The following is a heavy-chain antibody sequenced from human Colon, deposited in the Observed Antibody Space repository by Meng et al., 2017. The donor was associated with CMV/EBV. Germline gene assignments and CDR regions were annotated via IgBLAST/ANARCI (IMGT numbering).Heavy chain of an antibody. V-gene: IGHV6-1*01. CDR3: ARGTNLRLAFDY. CDR2: TNYRSKWYY. Sequence: QVQLQQSGPGLVKPSQTLSLSCAIFGDSVSSNSAGWTWIRQSPSRGLEWLGRTNYRSKWYYDHAATVQSRLSVIPDTSKNHFSLQLNSLTPEAPPVYYCARGTNLRLAFDYWGQGILVTVSS. J-gene: IGHJ4*02. CDR1: GDSVSSNSAG. D-gene: IGHD4-17*01.